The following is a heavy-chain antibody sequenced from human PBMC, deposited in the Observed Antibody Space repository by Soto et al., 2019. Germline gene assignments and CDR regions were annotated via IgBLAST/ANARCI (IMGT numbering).Heavy chain of an antibody. V-gene: IGHV4-34*01. CDR3: ARIYDFWSGSHDAFDI. CDR2: INHSGST. D-gene: IGHD3-3*01. CDR1: GGSFSGYY. Sequence: SETLSLTCAVYGGSFSGYYWSWIRQPPGKGLEWIGEINHSGSTNYNPSLKSRVTISVDTSKNQFSLKLSSVTAADTAVYYCARIYDFWSGSHDAFDIWGQGTMVT. J-gene: IGHJ3*02.